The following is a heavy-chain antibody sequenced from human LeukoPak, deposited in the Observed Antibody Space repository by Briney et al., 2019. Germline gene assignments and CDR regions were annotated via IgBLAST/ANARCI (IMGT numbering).Heavy chain of an antibody. CDR1: GGGFSSYA. J-gene: IGHJ6*03. CDR2: IIPIFGTA. V-gene: IGHV1-69*05. D-gene: IGHD3-3*01. CDR3: ARMGDFWSGYSDYYYYMDV. Sequence: SVKVSCTASGGGFSSYAISWARQAHGQGLGWMGGIIPIFGTANYAQKFQGRVTITTAESTSTAYMELSSLRSEDTAVYYCARMGDFWSGYSDYYYYMDVWGKGTTVTVSS.